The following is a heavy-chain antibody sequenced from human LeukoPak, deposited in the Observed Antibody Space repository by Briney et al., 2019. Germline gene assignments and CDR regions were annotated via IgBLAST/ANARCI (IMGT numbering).Heavy chain of an antibody. CDR1: GYTFTELS. CDR2: FDPEDGET. V-gene: IGHV1-24*01. J-gene: IGHJ4*02. CDR3: ATLRYAAVAGIDLPTDY. Sequence: GASVKVSCKASGYTFTELSMHWVRQAPGKGLEWMGGFDPEDGETIYAQKFQGRVTMTEDTSTDTAYMELSSLRSEDTAVYYCATLRYAAVAGIDLPTDYWGQGALVTVSS. D-gene: IGHD6-19*01.